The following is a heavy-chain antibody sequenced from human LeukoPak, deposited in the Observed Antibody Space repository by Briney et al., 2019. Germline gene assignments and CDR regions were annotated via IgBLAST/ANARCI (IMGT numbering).Heavy chain of an antibody. J-gene: IGHJ3*02. V-gene: IGHV3-30-3*02. Sequence: GRSLRLSCAASGFTFSSYAMHWVRQAPGKGLEWVAVISYDGSNKYYADSVKGRFTISRDNSKNTLYLQMNSLRAEDTAVYYCAKIGSNYYDSSGDPYGDAFDIWGQGTMVTVSS. CDR2: ISYDGSNK. CDR3: AKIGSNYYDSSGDPYGDAFDI. CDR1: GFTFSSYA. D-gene: IGHD3-22*01.